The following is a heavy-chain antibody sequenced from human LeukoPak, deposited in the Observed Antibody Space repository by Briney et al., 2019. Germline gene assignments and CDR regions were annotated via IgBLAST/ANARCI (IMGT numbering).Heavy chain of an antibody. CDR1: GGSFSGYN. CDR2: VYNSGNS. Sequence: SETLSLTCGVYGGSFSGYNWNWIRQPPGKGLEWIGYVYNSGNSDYNPSLKSRVSISVDTSKNQLSLKLSSVTAADTAVYYCARAHSNNWRFDYWGQGTLVTVSS. CDR3: ARAHSNNWRFDY. D-gene: IGHD6-13*01. V-gene: IGHV4-59*01. J-gene: IGHJ4*02.